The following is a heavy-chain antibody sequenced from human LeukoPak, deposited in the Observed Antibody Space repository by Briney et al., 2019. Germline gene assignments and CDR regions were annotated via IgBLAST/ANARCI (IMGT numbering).Heavy chain of an antibody. Sequence: GGSLRLSCAASGFTFTSYWMSWVRQAPGKGLEWVANIKEDGNEKYYVDSVKGRFTISRDNAKNSMYLQMNSLRAEDTAVYYCAREIGSAARGRWGQGTLVTVS. CDR2: IKEDGNEK. J-gene: IGHJ4*02. D-gene: IGHD6-13*01. V-gene: IGHV3-7*05. CDR1: GFTFTSYW. CDR3: AREIGSAARGR.